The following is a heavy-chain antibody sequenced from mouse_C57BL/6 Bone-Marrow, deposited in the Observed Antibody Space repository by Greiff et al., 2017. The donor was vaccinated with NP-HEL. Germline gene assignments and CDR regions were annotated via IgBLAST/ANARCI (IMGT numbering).Heavy chain of an antibody. V-gene: IGHV1-61*01. D-gene: IGHD1-1*01. Sequence: VQLQQPGAELVRPGSSVKLSCKASGYTFTSYWMDWVKQRPGQGLEWIGNIYPSDSETHYNQKFKDKATLTVDKSSSTAYMQLSSLTSEDSAVYYCARGGLDYYGSSYGWYFDVWGTGTTVTVSS. CDR2: IYPSDSET. CDR1: GYTFTSYW. J-gene: IGHJ1*03. CDR3: ARGGLDYYGSSYGWYFDV.